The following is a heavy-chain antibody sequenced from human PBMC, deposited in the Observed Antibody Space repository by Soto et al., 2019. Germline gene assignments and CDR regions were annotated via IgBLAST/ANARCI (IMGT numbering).Heavy chain of an antibody. V-gene: IGHV3-23*01. CDR1: GFTFSSYA. Sequence: GGSLRLSCAASGFTFSSYAMSWVRQAPGKGLEWVSAISGSGGSPYYADSVKGRFTISRDNSKNTLYLQMNSLRAEDTAVYYCAKEYSSSWYALGWFDPWGQGTLVTVSS. CDR2: ISGSGGSP. CDR3: AKEYSSSWYALGWFDP. J-gene: IGHJ5*02. D-gene: IGHD6-13*01.